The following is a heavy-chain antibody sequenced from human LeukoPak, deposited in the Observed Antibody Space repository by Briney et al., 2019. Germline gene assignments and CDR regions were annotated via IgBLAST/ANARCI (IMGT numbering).Heavy chain of an antibody. D-gene: IGHD6-13*01. J-gene: IGHJ4*02. CDR2: ISSDGNSN. CDR3: AKDGGAAGTFDY. V-gene: IGHV3-30*18. CDR1: GFIFSSYA. Sequence: DPGRSLRLSCAASGFIFSSYAMQWVRQAPGRGLEWVAVISSDGNSNFYSNSVRGRFTISRDNSKNTVYLQMNTPKGEDTAVYYCAKDGGAAGTFDYWGQGTLVTVSS.